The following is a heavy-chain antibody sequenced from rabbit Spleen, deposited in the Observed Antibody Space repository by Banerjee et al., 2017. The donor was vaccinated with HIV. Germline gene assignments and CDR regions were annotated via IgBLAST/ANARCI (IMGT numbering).Heavy chain of an antibody. J-gene: IGHJ4*01. CDR1: GFDFTSYY. CDR3: ARDGAGGSYFAL. Sequence: QLKESGGGLVQPGGSLKLSCKASGFDFTSYYMNWVRQAPGKGLEWIGYIDPVFGITYYASWVNGRFSISRENAQNTVFLQMTSLTAADTATYFCARDGAGGSYFALWGPGTLVTVS. CDR2: IDPVFGIT. D-gene: IGHD8-1*01. V-gene: IGHV1S7*01.